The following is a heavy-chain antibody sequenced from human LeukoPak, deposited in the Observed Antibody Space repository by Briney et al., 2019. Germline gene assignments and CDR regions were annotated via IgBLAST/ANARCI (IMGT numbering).Heavy chain of an antibody. J-gene: IGHJ4*02. V-gene: IGHV3-21*04. D-gene: IGHD3-3*01. CDR3: TKGPTGRGYLDY. CDR1: GFTFSSYS. CDR2: TSSSSSYI. Sequence: GGSLRLSCAASGFTFSSYSMNWVRQAPGKGLEWVSSTSSSSSYIYYADSVKGRFTISRDNAKNSLYLQMNSLRAEDTALYFCTKGPTGRGYLDYWGQGVPVTVSA.